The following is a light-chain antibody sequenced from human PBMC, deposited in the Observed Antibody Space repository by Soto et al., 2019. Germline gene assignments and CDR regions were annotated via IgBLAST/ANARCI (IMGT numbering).Light chain of an antibody. J-gene: IGKJ1*01. CDR1: QTVRNNY. Sequence: EFVLTQSPGTLSLSPGERVTLSCRASQTVRNNYLAWYQQKPGQAPRLLIYGASSRATGIPDRFSGSGSGTDFTLTISRLEPEDFAVYYCQQYGSSPWTFGQGTKVDIK. CDR3: QQYGSSPWT. CDR2: GAS. V-gene: IGKV3-20*01.